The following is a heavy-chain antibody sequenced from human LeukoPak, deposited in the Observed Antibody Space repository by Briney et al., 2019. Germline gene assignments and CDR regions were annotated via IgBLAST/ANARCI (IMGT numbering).Heavy chain of an antibody. CDR1: GFTFSSYW. D-gene: IGHD3-10*01. CDR2: INSDGSST. J-gene: IGHJ6*03. Sequence: PGGSLRLSCAASGFTFSSYWMHWVRQAPGKGLVWVSRINSDGSSTSYADSVKGRFTISRDNAKNTLYLQMNSLRAEDTAVYYCARAMGLWFGELLSKSPMDVWGKGTTVTISS. CDR3: ARAMGLWFGELLSKSPMDV. V-gene: IGHV3-74*01.